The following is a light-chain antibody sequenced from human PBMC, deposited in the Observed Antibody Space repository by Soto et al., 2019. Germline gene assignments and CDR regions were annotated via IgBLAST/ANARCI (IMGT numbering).Light chain of an antibody. CDR1: SSNIGAGYD. CDR2: GNS. V-gene: IGLV1-40*01. Sequence: QSVLTQPPSVSGAPGQRVTISCTGSSSNIGAGYDVHWYQQLPGTAPKLLIYGNSNRPSGVPDRFSGSKSGTSASLAITGLQAEDEADYYCQSYDSSFRVFGGGTKLTVL. CDR3: QSYDSSFRV. J-gene: IGLJ2*01.